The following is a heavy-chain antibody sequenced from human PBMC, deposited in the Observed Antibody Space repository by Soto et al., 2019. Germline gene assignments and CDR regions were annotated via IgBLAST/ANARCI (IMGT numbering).Heavy chain of an antibody. CDR2: IWNDGSNK. V-gene: IGHV3-33*01. D-gene: IGHD4-17*01. CDR3: ARDESGAVTTDHHESDY. Sequence: GGSLRLSCAASGFTFSSFGMHWVRQVPGKGLEWVAVIWNDGSNKYYADSVKGRFTISRDNSKNTLYLQMNSLRAEDTAVYYCARDESGAVTTDHHESDYWGQGTLVTVSS. CDR1: GFTFSSFG. J-gene: IGHJ4*02.